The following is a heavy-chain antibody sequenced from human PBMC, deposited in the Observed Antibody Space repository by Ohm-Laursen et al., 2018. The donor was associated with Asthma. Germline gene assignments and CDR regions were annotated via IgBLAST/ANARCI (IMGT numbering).Heavy chain of an antibody. J-gene: IGHJ4*02. CDR3: ASLATGFIFDY. CDR1: GDSISSGNNY. CDR2: IYYSGLT. V-gene: IGHV4-31*02. D-gene: IGHD3-9*01. Sequence: PSDTLSLTCTVSGDSISSGNNYWSWIRQHPGKGLEWIGYIYYSGLTYSNPSLRSRVTLSVDTSTNQFSLNLTPMTAADTAVYYCASLATGFIFDYWGQGTLVTVSS.